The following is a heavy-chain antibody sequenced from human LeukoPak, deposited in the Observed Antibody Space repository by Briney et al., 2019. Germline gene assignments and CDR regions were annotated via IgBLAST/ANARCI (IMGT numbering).Heavy chain of an antibody. V-gene: IGHV4-30-2*01. J-gene: IGHJ5*02. CDR3: ARVGPFQDGWRFDP. Sequence: SQTLSLTCAVSGGSISSGGYSWSWIRQPPGTGLEWIGYIYHSGSTYYNPSLKSRVTISVDRSKNQFSLKLSSVTAADTAVYYCARVGPFQDGWRFDPWGQGTLVTVSS. D-gene: IGHD2-15*01. CDR1: GGSISSGGYS. CDR2: IYHSGST.